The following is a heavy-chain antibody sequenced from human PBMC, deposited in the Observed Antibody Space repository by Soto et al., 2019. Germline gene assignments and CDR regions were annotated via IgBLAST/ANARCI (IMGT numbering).Heavy chain of an antibody. CDR3: ARDTTPIVVVPAAVFDY. D-gene: IGHD2-2*01. CDR2: IIPIFGTA. CDR1: GGTFSSYA. J-gene: IGHJ4*02. V-gene: IGHV1-69*05. Sequence: GASVKVSCKASGGTFSSYAISWVRQAPGQGLEWMGGIIPIFGTANYAQKFQGWVTMTRDTSISTAYMELSRLRSDDTAVYYCARDTTPIVVVPAAVFDYWGQETLVTVSS.